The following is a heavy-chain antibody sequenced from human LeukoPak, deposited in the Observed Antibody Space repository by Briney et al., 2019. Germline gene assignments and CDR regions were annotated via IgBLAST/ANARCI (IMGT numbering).Heavy chain of an antibody. Sequence: GGSLRLSCTASRFTFSDYYMSWIRQAPGKGLEWVSYISRSGNTIFYADSVKGRFNISRDNAKNSVSLQMNSLRVEDTAVYYCARVVKAYDFWSNYYDDYWGQGTLATVSS. CDR3: ARVVKAYDFWSNYYDDY. D-gene: IGHD3-3*01. V-gene: IGHV3-11*01. J-gene: IGHJ4*02. CDR1: RFTFSDYY. CDR2: ISRSGNTI.